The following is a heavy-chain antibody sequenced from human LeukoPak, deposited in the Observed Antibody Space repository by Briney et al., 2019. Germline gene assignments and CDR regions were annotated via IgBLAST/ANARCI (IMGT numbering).Heavy chain of an antibody. D-gene: IGHD6-6*01. V-gene: IGHV4-39*01. CDR2: IYYSGST. Sequence: SETLSLTCTVSAGSISSSSYYWGWIRQPPGKGLEWIGSIYYSGSTYYNPSLKSRVTISVDTSKNQFSLKLSSVTAPDTAVYYCARGRSIADRPGQFYFHYWVQGTLVTVSS. CDR3: ARGRSIADRPGQFYFHY. J-gene: IGHJ4*02. CDR1: AGSISSSSYY.